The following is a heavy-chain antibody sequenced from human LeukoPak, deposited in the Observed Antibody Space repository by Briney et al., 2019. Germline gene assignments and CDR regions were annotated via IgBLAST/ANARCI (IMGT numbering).Heavy chain of an antibody. Sequence: GGSLRLSCVASGFTLSAYEMNWVRQAPGKGLEWVAFIRYDGGNKYYADSVKGRFTISRDKSKNTLYLQMKSLRSEDTAVYYCAKGGGYEAQYYYYYLDVWGKGTTVTISS. D-gene: IGHD5-12*01. CDR1: GFTLSAYE. CDR3: AKGGGYEAQYYYYYLDV. J-gene: IGHJ6*03. CDR2: IRYDGGNK. V-gene: IGHV3-30*02.